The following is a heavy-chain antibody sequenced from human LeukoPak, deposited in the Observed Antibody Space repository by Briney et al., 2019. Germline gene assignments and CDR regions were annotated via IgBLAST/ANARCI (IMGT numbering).Heavy chain of an antibody. V-gene: IGHV1-69*05. CDR3: AGEFPGATRGFDF. J-gene: IGHJ4*02. CDR1: GGTFSSYT. CDR2: IIPIFGTA. Sequence: GSSVKVSCKASGGTFSSYTISWVRQAPGQGLEWMGGIIPIFGTANYAQKFQGRVTITTDESTSTAYMELSSLRFEDTAVYYCAGEFPGATRGFDFWGQGTLVTVSS. D-gene: IGHD1-26*01.